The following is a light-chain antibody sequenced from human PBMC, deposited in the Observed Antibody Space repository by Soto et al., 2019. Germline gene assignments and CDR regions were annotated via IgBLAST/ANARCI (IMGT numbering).Light chain of an antibody. CDR1: EDIRKE. CDR2: GAS. Sequence: AIPMTQSPSSLSASVGDRVTITCRASEDIRKELSWYQQKPGKAPNVLVYGASSSQSGVPSRFSGSGSGTDFTLTISSLKPEDFATYYCLQDHNYPRTFGQGTKVEVK. V-gene: IGKV1-6*01. J-gene: IGKJ1*01. CDR3: LQDHNYPRT.